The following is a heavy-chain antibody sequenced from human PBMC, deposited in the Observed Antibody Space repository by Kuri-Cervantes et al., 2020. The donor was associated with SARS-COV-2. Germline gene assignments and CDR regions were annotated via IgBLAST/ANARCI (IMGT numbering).Heavy chain of an antibody. CDR2: IYYSGST. V-gene: IGHV4-39*07. CDR3: ARAQIMITFGGVIVKRGWFDP. D-gene: IGHD3-16*02. Sequence: GSLRLSCTVSGGSISSSSYYWGWIRQPPGKGLEWIGSIYYSGSTNYNPSLKSRVTVSVDTSKNQFSLKLSSVTAADTAVYYCARAQIMITFGGVIVKRGWFDPWGQGTLVTVSS. CDR1: GGSISSSSYY. J-gene: IGHJ5*02.